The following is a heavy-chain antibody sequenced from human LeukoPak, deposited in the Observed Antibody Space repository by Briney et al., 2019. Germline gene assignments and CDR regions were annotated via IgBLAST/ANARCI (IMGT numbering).Heavy chain of an antibody. D-gene: IGHD6-13*01. CDR3: AREVGYSTSWYGRFDP. V-gene: IGHV1-2*05. J-gene: IGHJ5*02. CDR1: GYTFTGYY. Sequence: VSVMVSCKASGYTFTGYYIHWVRQAPGQGLEWLGRISPNSGVPNYAQKFQGRVTMTRDTSVNTVYMELSGLKSDDTGAYYCAREVGYSTSWYGRFDPWGQGTVVTVSS. CDR2: ISPNSGVP.